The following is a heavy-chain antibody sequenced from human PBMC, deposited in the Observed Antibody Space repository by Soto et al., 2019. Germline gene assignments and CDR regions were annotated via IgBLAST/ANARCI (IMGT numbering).Heavy chain of an antibody. CDR3: AMSYSGTSYGSDT. D-gene: IGHD1-26*01. CDR1: GGSISSYH. CDR2: VFYTGIT. Sequence: PSETLSLTCTVSGGSISSYHWSWIRQSPGKGLEWIGYVFYTGITKYNLALKRRVTIPVDTSKNQYSLKLSSVSAADTGLYYLAMSYSGTSYGSDTWAQGILVTV. J-gene: IGHJ4*02. V-gene: IGHV4-59*01.